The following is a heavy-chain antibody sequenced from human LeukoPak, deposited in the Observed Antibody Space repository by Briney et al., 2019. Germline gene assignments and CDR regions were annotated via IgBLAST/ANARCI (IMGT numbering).Heavy chain of an antibody. J-gene: IGHJ3*02. D-gene: IGHD3-10*01. CDR2: ITSSSGFI. V-gene: IGHV3-21*01. CDR3: AIDGSYVSGRVCVIDM. Sequence: GGSLRLSCAASGFTFSSYTMNWVSQAPGKGLEWVSSITSSSGFISYADSVKGRFTISRDNAKNSLYLQMNSLTAEDTAVYYCAIDGSYVSGRVCVIDMCGQGTMVTVSS. CDR1: GFTFSSYT.